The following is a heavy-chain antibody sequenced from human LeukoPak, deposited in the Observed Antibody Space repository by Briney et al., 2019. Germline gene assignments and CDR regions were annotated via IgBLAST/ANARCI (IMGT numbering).Heavy chain of an antibody. D-gene: IGHD4-23*01. CDR3: ARFLGGKEIDY. CDR2: VYYTGST. CDR1: GGSISSGYYY. Sequence: SETLSLTCTVSGGSISSGYYYWSWIRQPPGKGLEWIGYVYYTGSTYYNPSLKSRVTISVDTSKNQFSLKLSSVTAADTAVYYCARFLGGKEIDYWGQGTLVTVSS. V-gene: IGHV4-30-4*01. J-gene: IGHJ4*02.